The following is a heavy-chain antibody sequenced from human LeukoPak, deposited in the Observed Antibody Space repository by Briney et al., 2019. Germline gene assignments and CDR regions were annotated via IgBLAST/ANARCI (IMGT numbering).Heavy chain of an antibody. J-gene: IGHJ6*03. Sequence: PGGSLRLSCAASGFTFSSYSMNWVCQAPGKGLEWVSYISSSSSTIYYADSVKGRFTISRDNSKNTLYLQMNSLRAEDTAVYYCAKDVMRWVENYYYMDVWGKGTTVTVSS. CDR1: GFTFSSYS. V-gene: IGHV3-48*01. CDR3: AKDVMRWVENYYYMDV. CDR2: ISSSSSTI. D-gene: IGHD5-24*01.